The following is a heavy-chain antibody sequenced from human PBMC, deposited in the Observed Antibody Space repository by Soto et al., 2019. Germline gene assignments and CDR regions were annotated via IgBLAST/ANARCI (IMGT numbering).Heavy chain of an antibody. Sequence: QVQLVQSGAEVKKPGSSVKVSCKASGGTFSSYTVSWVRQAPGQGLEWMGRIVPILGVPNYAQRFQGRVTXXAAQGPKPAYMELRRLRSADTAVYYCARDRYAYGSGRTLDYWGRGTLVTVSS. J-gene: IGHJ4*02. CDR3: ARDRYAYGSGRTLDY. CDR1: GGTFSSYT. D-gene: IGHD3-10*01. V-gene: IGHV1-69*08. CDR2: IVPILGVP.